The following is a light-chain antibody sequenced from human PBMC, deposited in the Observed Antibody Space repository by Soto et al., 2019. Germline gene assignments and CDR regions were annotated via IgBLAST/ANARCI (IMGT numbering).Light chain of an antibody. CDR1: RSDVGGYNY. CDR2: DVS. V-gene: IGLV2-14*01. Sequence: QSVLTQPASVSGSPGQSITISCPGTRSDVGGYNYVSWYQQHPGKAPKLMIYDVSNRPSGVSNRFSGSKSGNTASLTISGLQAEDEADYYCSSYTSSSTPPYVFGTGTKVTVL. CDR3: SSYTSSSTPPYV. J-gene: IGLJ1*01.